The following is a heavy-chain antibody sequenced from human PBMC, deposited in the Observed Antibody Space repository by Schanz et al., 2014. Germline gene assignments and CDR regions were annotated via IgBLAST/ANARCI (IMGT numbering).Heavy chain of an antibody. Sequence: VQLLQSGGALVQPGGSLRLSRSASGFTFSTYAMSWARQTPGKGLEWVSSITTGGNTYYRDSVKGRFIVSRDNSKNTLYLEMNRLRVDDTAVYYCSKDKQGSRSDDSWGQGTLXTVSS. V-gene: IGHV3-23*01. J-gene: IGHJ5*01. CDR3: SKDKQGSRSDDS. CDR2: ITTGGNT. CDR1: GFTFSTYA. D-gene: IGHD2-15*01.